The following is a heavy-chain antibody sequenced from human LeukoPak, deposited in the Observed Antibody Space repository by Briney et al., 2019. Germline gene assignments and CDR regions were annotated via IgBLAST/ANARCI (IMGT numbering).Heavy chain of an antibody. Sequence: ASVKVSCKASGYTFTSYYMHWVRQAPGQGLEWMGIINPSGGSTSYAQKFQGRVTMTRDTSTSTVYMELSSLRSEDTAVYYCATVERLNSLFLGYFDYWGQGTLVTVSS. J-gene: IGHJ4*02. D-gene: IGHD1/OR15-1a*01. CDR1: GYTFTSYY. CDR2: INPSGGST. CDR3: ATVERLNSLFLGYFDY. V-gene: IGHV1-46*01.